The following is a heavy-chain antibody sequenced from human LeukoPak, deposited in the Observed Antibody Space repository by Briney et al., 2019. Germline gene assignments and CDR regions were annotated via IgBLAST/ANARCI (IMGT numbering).Heavy chain of an antibody. CDR1: GFTVSSNY. CDR3: AKDIDGIAVAGFDY. D-gene: IGHD6-19*01. J-gene: IGHJ4*02. CDR2: IYSGGST. V-gene: IGHV3-53*05. Sequence: PGGSLRLSCAASGFTVSSNYMSWVRQAPGKGLEWVSVIYSGGSTYYADSVKGRFTISRDNAKNSLYLQMNSLRAEDTALYYCAKDIDGIAVAGFDYWGQGTLVTVSS.